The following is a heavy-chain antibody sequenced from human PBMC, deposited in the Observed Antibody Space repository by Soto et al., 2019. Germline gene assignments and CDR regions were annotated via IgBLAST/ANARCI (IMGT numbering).Heavy chain of an antibody. J-gene: IGHJ4*02. V-gene: IGHV3-30-3*01. CDR2: ISYDGSNK. CDR3: ARWGAVTPPTIDY. D-gene: IGHD4-17*01. Sequence: QVQLVESGGGVVQPGRSLRLSCAASGFTFSSYAMHWVRQAPGKGLEWVAVISYDGSNKYYADSVKGRFTISRDNSKNTLYLQMNSLRAEDTAVYYCARWGAVTPPTIDYWGQGTLVTVSS. CDR1: GFTFSSYA.